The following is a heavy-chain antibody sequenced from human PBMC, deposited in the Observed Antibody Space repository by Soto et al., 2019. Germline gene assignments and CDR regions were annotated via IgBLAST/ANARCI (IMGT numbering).Heavy chain of an antibody. D-gene: IGHD1-1*01. J-gene: IGHJ1*01. CDR2: ISYDGSNK. Sequence: QVQLVESGGGVVQPGRSLRLSCAASGFTFSSSGMHWVRQAPGKGPDWVAIISYDGSNKYYADSVEGRFTISRDNTKNTLFLQMNSLITEDTAVYFCAKDNPTLAYWGQGPLVTVSS. CDR3: AKDNPTLAY. V-gene: IGHV3-30*18. CDR1: GFTFSSSG.